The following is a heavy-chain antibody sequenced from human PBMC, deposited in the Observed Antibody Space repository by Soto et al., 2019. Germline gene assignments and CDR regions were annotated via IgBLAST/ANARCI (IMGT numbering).Heavy chain of an antibody. CDR3: ARVKGGSYPFDY. V-gene: IGHV4-30-4*08. Sequence: SETLSLTCTISGASMTSSSYFWGFVRQPPGKGLEWIGNIYYSRSTYYNTSLKSRVTISVDTSKNQFSLKLSSVTAADTAVYYCARVKGGSYPFDYWGQGTLVTVSS. CDR1: GASMTSSSYF. D-gene: IGHD1-26*01. J-gene: IGHJ4*02. CDR2: IYYSRST.